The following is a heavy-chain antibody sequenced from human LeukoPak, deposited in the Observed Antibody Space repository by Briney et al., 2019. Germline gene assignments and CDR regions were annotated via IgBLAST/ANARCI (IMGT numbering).Heavy chain of an antibody. CDR3: ARAGITMVRGAEFDY. CDR2: INPNSGGT. Sequence: GASVKVSCKASGYTFTGYYMHWVRQAPGQGLEWMGSINPNSGGTNYAQKFQGRVTMTRDTSISTAYMELSRLRSDDTAVYYCARAGITMVRGAEFDYWGQGTLVTVSS. V-gene: IGHV1-2*02. J-gene: IGHJ4*02. CDR1: GYTFTGYY. D-gene: IGHD3-10*01.